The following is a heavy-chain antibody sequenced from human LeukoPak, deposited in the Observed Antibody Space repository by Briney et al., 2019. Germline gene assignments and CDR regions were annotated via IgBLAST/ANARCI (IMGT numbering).Heavy chain of an antibody. Sequence: SETLSLACTVSGGSISSSSYYWGWIRQPPGKGLEWIGSMFYYGSTYYNASLKSRVTISLDTSKKQFSLKLRSVTAADTAVYYCARGGITSLLNWFDPWGQGILVTVSS. CDR1: GGSISSSSYY. CDR3: ARGGITSLLNWFDP. CDR2: MFYYGST. V-gene: IGHV4-39*07. J-gene: IGHJ5*02. D-gene: IGHD3-16*01.